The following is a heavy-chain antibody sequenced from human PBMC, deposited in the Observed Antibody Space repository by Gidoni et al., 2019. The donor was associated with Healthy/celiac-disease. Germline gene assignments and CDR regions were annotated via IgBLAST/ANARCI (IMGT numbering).Heavy chain of an antibody. V-gene: IGHV2-70*15. CDR1: GFSLSPSGMC. J-gene: IGHJ5*02. Sequence: QVTFRESGPALVKPTQTLTLTCTFSGFSLSPSGMCVSWIRQPPRKAREWLARIDWDDDKYYSKSLKTRLTISKDTSKNQVVLTMTNMDPVDTATYYCARGNYDFTDNWFDPWGQGTLVTVSS. D-gene: IGHD3-3*01. CDR3: ARGNYDFTDNWFDP. CDR2: IDWDDDK.